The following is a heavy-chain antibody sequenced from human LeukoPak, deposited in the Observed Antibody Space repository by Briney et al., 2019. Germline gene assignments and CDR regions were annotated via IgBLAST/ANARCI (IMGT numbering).Heavy chain of an antibody. CDR2: ISSSSSYI. CDR3: AREGLDSGSHFSAWFDP. V-gene: IGHV3-21*01. Sequence: PGGSLRLSCAASGFTFSSYAMSWVRQAPGKGLEWVSSISSSSSYIYYADSVKGRFTISRDNAKNSLYLQMNSLRPEDTAVYYCAREGLDSGSHFSAWFDPWGQGTLVTVSS. CDR1: GFTFSSYA. J-gene: IGHJ5*02. D-gene: IGHD3-10*01.